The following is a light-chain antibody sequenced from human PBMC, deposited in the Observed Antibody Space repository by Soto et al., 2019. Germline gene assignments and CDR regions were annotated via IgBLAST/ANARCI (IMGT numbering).Light chain of an antibody. V-gene: IGKV1-5*01. Sequence: IQMTQAHSTLSASVGDRVTSTCRASHNIAKWLAWYQQKPGRAPRLRIYDASTLQTGVPSRFSGSGAGTEFTLTISGLRPDDFATYDCQHPDTDWPFGQGTKVEIK. CDR3: QHPDTDWP. J-gene: IGKJ1*01. CDR2: DAS. CDR1: HNIAKW.